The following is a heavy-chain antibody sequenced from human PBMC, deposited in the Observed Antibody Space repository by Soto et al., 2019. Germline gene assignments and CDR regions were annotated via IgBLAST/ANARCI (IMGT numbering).Heavy chain of an antibody. V-gene: IGHV1-18*04. CDR2: SGNT. J-gene: IGHJ4*02. CDR3: ARGADDFSSGYHYEY. CDR1: GYTFSRHG. Sequence: VQLVQSGAEVKKPGASVTVSCKASGYTFSRHGISWVRQAPGQGLEWMAWSGNTNYAQKFQGRLTLTTNPSTRTAYMGLRSLSSDDPAVYYCARGADDFSSGYHYEYWGQGTLVTVSS. D-gene: IGHD3-3*01.